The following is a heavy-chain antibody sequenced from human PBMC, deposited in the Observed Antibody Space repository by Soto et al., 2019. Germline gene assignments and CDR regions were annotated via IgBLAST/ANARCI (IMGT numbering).Heavy chain of an antibody. CDR2: ISGSGGST. CDR3: AKYFLEYSYGYDAFDI. V-gene: IGHV3-23*01. Sequence: GGSLRLSCAASGFTFSSYAMSWVRQAPGKGLEWVSAISGSGGSTYYADSVKGRFTISRYNSKNTLYLQMNSLRAEDTAVYYCAKYFLEYSYGYDAFDIWGQGTMVTVSS. J-gene: IGHJ3*02. D-gene: IGHD5-18*01. CDR1: GFTFSSYA.